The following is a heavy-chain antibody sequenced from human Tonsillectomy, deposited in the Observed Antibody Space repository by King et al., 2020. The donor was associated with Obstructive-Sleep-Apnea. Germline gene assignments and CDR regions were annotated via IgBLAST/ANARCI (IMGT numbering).Heavy chain of an antibody. CDR3: ARVLAFAAGPDY. D-gene: IGHD6-13*01. V-gene: IGHV1-2*02. Sequence: VQLVESGAEVKKPGASVKVSCKASGYTFTGYYMHWGRQAPGQGLEWVGWINPNIGGTNYAQKFQGRVTMTRDTSISTAYMELSRLRSDDTAVYYCARVLAFAAGPDYWGQGTLVTVSS. J-gene: IGHJ4*02. CDR1: GYTFTGYY. CDR2: INPNIGGT.